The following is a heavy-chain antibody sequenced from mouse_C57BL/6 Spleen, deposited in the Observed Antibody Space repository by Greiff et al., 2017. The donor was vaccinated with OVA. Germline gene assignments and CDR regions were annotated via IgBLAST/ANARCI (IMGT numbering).Heavy chain of an antibody. CDR2: INPGSGGT. D-gene: IGHD2-3*01. V-gene: IGHV1-54*01. Sequence: QLQLQQSGAELVRPGTSVKVSCKASGYAFTNYLIEWVKQRPGQGLEWIGVINPGSGGTNYNEKFKGKATLTADKSSSTAYMQLSSLTSEDSAVYFCARYGYYYWGQGTTLTVSS. J-gene: IGHJ2*01. CDR3: ARYGYYY. CDR1: GYAFTNYL.